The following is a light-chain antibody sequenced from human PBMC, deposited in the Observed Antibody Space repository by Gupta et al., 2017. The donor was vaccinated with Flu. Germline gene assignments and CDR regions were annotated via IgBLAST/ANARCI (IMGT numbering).Light chain of an antibody. V-gene: IGLV3-1*01. CDR2: QDN. CDR3: QAWDTSTRV. Sequence: QKPGQSPILVIFQDNQRPSGIPERFSGSNSGGTATLTISGTQAMDEGDYYCQAWDTSTRVFGTGTRVTVL. J-gene: IGLJ1*01.